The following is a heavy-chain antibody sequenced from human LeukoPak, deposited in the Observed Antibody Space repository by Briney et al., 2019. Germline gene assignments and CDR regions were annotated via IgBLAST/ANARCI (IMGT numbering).Heavy chain of an antibody. CDR2: MYYTGNT. J-gene: IGHJ4*02. Sequence: PSETLSLTCTVSGVSITSGNYYWDWIRQPPGQGLEWIGSMYYTGNTYYNSSLKSRVTLSLDTSKNHFSLRLSSLTAADTAVYYCATQRLATVAPFDNWGQGTLVTVSS. V-gene: IGHV4-39*01. D-gene: IGHD4-23*01. CDR1: GVSITSGNYY. CDR3: ATQRLATVAPFDN.